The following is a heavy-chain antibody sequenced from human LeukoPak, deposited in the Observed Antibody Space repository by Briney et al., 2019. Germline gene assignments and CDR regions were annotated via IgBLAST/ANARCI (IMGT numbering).Heavy chain of an antibody. CDR1: GGSISSYY. CDR2: IYYSGST. CDR3: ARVNDFWSGTTPYMDV. Sequence: SETLSLTCTVSGGSISSYYWSWIRQPPGKGLEWIGYIYYSGSTNYNPSLKSRVTISVDTSKNQFSLKLSSVTAADTAVYYCARVNDFWSGTTPYMDVWGKGTTVTVSS. D-gene: IGHD3-3*01. J-gene: IGHJ6*03. V-gene: IGHV4-59*01.